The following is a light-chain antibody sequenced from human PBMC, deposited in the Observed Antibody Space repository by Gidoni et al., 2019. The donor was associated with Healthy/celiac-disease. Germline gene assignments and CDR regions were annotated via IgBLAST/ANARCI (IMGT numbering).Light chain of an antibody. V-gene: IGKV3-15*01. CDR2: GAS. CDR3: QHLRT. J-gene: IGKJ1*01. CDR1: QSVSSN. Sequence: EIMMTQSPATLSVSPGERATLSCRASQSVSSNLAWYQQKPGQAPRLLIYGASTRATGIPARFSGSGSGTEFTLTISSLQSEDFAVYYCQHLRTFGQGTKVEIK.